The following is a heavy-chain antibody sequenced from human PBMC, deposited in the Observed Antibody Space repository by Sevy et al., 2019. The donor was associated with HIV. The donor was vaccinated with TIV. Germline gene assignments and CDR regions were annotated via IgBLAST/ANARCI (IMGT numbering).Heavy chain of an antibody. V-gene: IGHV3-30*02. Sequence: GGSLRLSCTASRFTFSDYGMHWVRQAPGKGLDWVAFIWYDGTDKYYADSLEGLFTISRDNSENKLFLQMNSLRPEDTAVYYCTKNTAAAGVGGFDYWGRGTMVTVSS. CDR2: IWYDGTDK. CDR3: TKNTAAAGVGGFDY. CDR1: RFTFSDYG. J-gene: IGHJ4*02. D-gene: IGHD6-13*01.